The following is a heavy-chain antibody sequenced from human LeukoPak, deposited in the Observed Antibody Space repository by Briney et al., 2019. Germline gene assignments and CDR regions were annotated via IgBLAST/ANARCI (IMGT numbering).Heavy chain of an antibody. CDR1: GGTFSSYA. CDR3: ARDRIAVAVVYYFDY. Sequence: SVKVSCKASGGTFSSYAISWVRQAPGQGLEWMGRIIPIIGTANYAQKFQGRVTITTDESTSTAYMELSSLRSEDTAVYYCARDRIAVAVVYYFDYWGQGTLVTVSS. CDR2: IIPIIGTA. J-gene: IGHJ4*02. V-gene: IGHV1-69*05. D-gene: IGHD6-19*01.